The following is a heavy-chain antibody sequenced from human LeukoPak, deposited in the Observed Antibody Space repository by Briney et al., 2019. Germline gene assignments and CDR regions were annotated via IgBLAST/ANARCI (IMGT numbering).Heavy chain of an antibody. CDR2: ISGSGGST. Sequence: GGSLRLSCAASGFTFDDYAMHWVRQAPGKGLEWVSAISGSGGSTYYADSVKGRFTISRDNSKNTLYLQMNSLRAEDTAVYYCAREEGPFDYWGQGTLVTVSS. CDR1: GFTFDDYA. CDR3: AREEGPFDY. V-gene: IGHV3-23*01. J-gene: IGHJ4*02.